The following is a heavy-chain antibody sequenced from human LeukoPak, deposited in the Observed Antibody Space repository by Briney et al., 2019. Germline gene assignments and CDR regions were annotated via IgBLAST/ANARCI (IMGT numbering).Heavy chain of an antibody. D-gene: IGHD7-27*01. Sequence: NPSETLSLTCTVSGGSVSSNSYYWGWIRQPPGKGLEWIGSISYSGTNYNNPSLKSRVSISIDTSKNQFSVKLTSVTAADTAMYYCASLGTLRSWGQATLVTVSS. V-gene: IGHV4-39*01. CDR2: ISYSGTN. CDR3: ASLGTLRS. J-gene: IGHJ5*02. CDR1: GGSVSSNSYY.